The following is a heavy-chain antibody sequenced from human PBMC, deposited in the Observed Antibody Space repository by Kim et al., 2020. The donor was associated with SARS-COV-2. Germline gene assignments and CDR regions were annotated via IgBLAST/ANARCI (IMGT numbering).Heavy chain of an antibody. D-gene: IGHD2-21*02. CDR1: GGSISSVNIA. Sequence: SETLSLTCRVSGGSISSVNIAWSWIRQAPGKGPEWLGYIYFSGTSHHNPALGRRATHSIERSKNQFTLQLRSVTAAATAVYFCARGGASPVTSFWYFDLWGRGTLVTVSS. J-gene: IGHJ2*01. V-gene: IGHV4-30-2*01. CDR2: IYFSGTS. CDR3: ARGGASPVTSFWYFDL.